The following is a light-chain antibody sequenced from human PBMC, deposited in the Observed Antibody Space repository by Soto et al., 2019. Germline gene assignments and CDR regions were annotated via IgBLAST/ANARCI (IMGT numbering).Light chain of an antibody. V-gene: IGLV1-40*01. J-gene: IGLJ2*01. CDR1: SSNIGAGYD. CDR2: GNS. CDR3: AAWDDSLNGVL. Sequence: QSVLTQPPSVSGAPGQRVTISCTGSSSNIGAGYDVHWYQQLPGTAPKLLIYGNSNRPSGVPDRFSGAKSDTSASLAITGLQAEDEADYYCAAWDDSLNGVLFGGGTKLTVL.